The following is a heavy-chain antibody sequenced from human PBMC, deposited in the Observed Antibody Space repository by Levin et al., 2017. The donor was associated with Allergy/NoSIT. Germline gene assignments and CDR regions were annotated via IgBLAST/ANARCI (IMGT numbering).Heavy chain of an antibody. CDR2: IWYDGSNK. CDR1: GFTFSSYG. D-gene: IGHD3-10*01. Sequence: GGSLRLSCAASGFTFSSYGMHWVRQAPGKGLEWVAVIWYDGSNKYYADSVKGRFTISRDNSKNTLYLQMNSLRAEDTAVYYCASFQDYYGSGSVPFDYWGQGTLVTVSS. J-gene: IGHJ4*02. V-gene: IGHV3-33*01. CDR3: ASFQDYYGSGSVPFDY.